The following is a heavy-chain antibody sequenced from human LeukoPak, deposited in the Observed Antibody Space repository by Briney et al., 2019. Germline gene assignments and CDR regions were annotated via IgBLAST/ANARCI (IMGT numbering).Heavy chain of an antibody. CDR1: GVSISSYY. Sequence: SETLSLTCTVSGVSISSYYWSWIRQPPGKGPEWIGYIYHSGSTNYNPSLKSRVTISVDTSKNQFSLELSSVTAADTAVYYCASGPRTNWARFDQWGQGTQVSVSS. CDR3: ASGPRTNWARFDQ. D-gene: IGHD1-1*01. J-gene: IGHJ4*02. CDR2: IYHSGST. V-gene: IGHV4-59*01.